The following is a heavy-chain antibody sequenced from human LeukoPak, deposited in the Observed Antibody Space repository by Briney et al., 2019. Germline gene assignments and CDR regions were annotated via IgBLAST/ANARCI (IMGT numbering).Heavy chain of an antibody. Sequence: LRLSCAASGFTFSSHGMRWVRQAPGKGLEWVAVIWYDGSKRHYADSVKGRFTISRDDSKNTLYLQMNSLRDEDTAVYYCARDPASSFDYWGQGTLVTVSS. CDR3: ARDPASSFDY. V-gene: IGHV3-33*01. CDR2: IWYDGSKR. D-gene: IGHD2-15*01. CDR1: GFTFSSHG. J-gene: IGHJ4*02.